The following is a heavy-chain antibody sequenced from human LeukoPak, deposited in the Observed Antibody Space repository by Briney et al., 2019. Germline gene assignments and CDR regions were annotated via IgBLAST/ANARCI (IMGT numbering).Heavy chain of an antibody. J-gene: IGHJ4*02. Sequence: GGSLRLSCAASGFTFSSYSMNWVRQTPGKGLEWVSSISSSSTSIHYADSMKGRFTISRDNAKNSLYLQMNSLRAEDTAVYYCAGQSYGGTFDYWGQGTLVTVSS. V-gene: IGHV3-21*01. CDR1: GFTFSSYS. CDR3: AGQSYGGTFDY. CDR2: ISSSSTSI. D-gene: IGHD3-16*01.